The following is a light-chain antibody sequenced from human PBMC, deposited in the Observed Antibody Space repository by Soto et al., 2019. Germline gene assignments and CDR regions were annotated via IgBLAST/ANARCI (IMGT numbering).Light chain of an antibody. J-gene: IGKJ4*01. CDR2: WAS. CDR1: QSVLYSSNKKNY. V-gene: IGKV4-1*01. Sequence: DIVMTQSPDSLAVSLGERATINCKSSQSVLYSSNKKNYLAWYQQKPGQPPKLLIYWASTRESGVPDRFSGSGSGTDFTLTISSLQAEDVAVYYCQQYYSLPPLTFGGGTKVDIK. CDR3: QQYYSLPPLT.